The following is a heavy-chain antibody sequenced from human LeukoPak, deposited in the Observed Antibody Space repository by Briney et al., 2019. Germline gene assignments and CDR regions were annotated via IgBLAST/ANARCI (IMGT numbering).Heavy chain of an antibody. CDR3: ARVGATNY. CDR2: FNPENGNT. Sequence: SVRVSCKASGYSFVGYGITWVRQAPGQGLEWMGWFNPENGNTNYAQKVQGRVTMNADTSTSTSYMELRSLRSDDTAVYYRARVGATNYWGQGTLVTVSS. V-gene: IGHV1-18*01. D-gene: IGHD1-26*01. J-gene: IGHJ4*02. CDR1: GYSFVGYG.